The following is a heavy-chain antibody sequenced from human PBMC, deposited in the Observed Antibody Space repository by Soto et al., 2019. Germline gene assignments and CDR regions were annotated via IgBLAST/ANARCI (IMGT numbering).Heavy chain of an antibody. CDR2: INPDGSTT. V-gene: IGHV3-74*01. D-gene: IGHD1-26*01. Sequence: EVQLVESGGGLVQPGGSLRLSCAASEFTFSAYWMHWVRQAPGKGLVWVSRINPDGSTTSYADSVKGRFTISRDNAKNTVYLQVNSLRDEDTAVYYCARVRVGTYHFDYWCQGTLVTVSS. CDR1: EFTFSAYW. CDR3: ARVRVGTYHFDY. J-gene: IGHJ4*02.